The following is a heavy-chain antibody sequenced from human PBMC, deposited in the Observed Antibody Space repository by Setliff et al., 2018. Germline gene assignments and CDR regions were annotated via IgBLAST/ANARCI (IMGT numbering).Heavy chain of an antibody. CDR2: ISSSSSTI. Sequence: PGGSLRLSCAVSGFIFSSYEMNWVRQAPGKGLEWVSYISSSSSTIYYADSVKGRFTISRDNAKNSLYLQMNSLRAEDTAVYYCARVYSGYDPNHYFDYWGQGTLVTVSS. CDR1: GFIFSSYE. V-gene: IGHV3-48*01. D-gene: IGHD5-12*01. J-gene: IGHJ4*02. CDR3: ARVYSGYDPNHYFDY.